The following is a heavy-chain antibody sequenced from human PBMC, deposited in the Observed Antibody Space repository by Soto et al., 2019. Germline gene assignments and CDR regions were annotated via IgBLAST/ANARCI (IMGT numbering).Heavy chain of an antibody. J-gene: IGHJ4*02. CDR1: GYAFTTYG. Sequence: QVHLVQSGAEVKKPGASVKVSCKGSGYAFTTYGITWVRQAPGQGLEWMGWISALNGNTNYAQKLQGRVTVTRDTSTSTAYMELRSLRSDDTAVYYCARGRYGDYWGQGALVTVSS. D-gene: IGHD1-1*01. CDR2: ISALNGNT. V-gene: IGHV1-18*01. CDR3: ARGRYGDY.